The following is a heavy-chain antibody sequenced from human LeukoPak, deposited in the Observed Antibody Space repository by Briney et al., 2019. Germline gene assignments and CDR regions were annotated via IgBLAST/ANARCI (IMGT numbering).Heavy chain of an antibody. CDR1: GGSISSYY. CDR2: IYYSGST. Sequence: SETLSLTCSVSGGSISSYYWSWIRQPPGKGLEWIGYIYYSGSTSYNPSLKSRVTISVDTSKNQFSLKLSSVTAADTAVYYCARDLYYDSSGFGWFDPWGQGTLVTVSS. V-gene: IGHV4-59*01. CDR3: ARDLYYDSSGFGWFDP. J-gene: IGHJ5*02. D-gene: IGHD3-22*01.